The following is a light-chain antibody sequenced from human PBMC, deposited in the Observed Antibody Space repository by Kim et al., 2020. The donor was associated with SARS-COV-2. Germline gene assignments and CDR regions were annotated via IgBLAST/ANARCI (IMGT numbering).Light chain of an antibody. CDR3: QAWDNNNGV. CDR1: RLGDKY. J-gene: IGLJ3*02. Sequence: SYELTQPPSVSVSPGQTASITCSGDRLGDKYASWYQQKPGQSPVLFIYNDSRRPSGIPERFSGSNSGNTATLTISGTQANDEADYYCQAWDNNNGVFGGGTKLAVL. V-gene: IGLV3-1*01. CDR2: NDS.